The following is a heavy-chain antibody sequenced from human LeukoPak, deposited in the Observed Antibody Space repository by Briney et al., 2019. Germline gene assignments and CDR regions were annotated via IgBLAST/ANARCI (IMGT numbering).Heavy chain of an antibody. D-gene: IGHD3-9*01. CDR3: ARGRVGPRVLRYFDWLWGLDP. CDR1: GGSFSGYY. CDR2: INHSGST. V-gene: IGHV4-34*01. J-gene: IGHJ5*02. Sequence: SETLSLTCAVYGGSFSGYYWSWIRQPPGKGLEWIGEINHSGSTNYNPSLKSRVTISVDTSKNQFSLKLSSVTAADTAVYYCARGRVGPRVLRYFDWLWGLDPWGQRTLVTVSS.